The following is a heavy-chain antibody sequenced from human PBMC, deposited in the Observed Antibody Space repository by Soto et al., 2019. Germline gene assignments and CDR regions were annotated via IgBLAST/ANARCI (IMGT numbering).Heavy chain of an antibody. CDR1: GGSISSGGYY. CDR3: ARDMSGLHYFDY. D-gene: IGHD3-10*02. CDR2: IYYSGST. V-gene: IGHV4-31*03. Sequence: SETLSLTCTVSGGSISSGGYYWSWIRQHPGKGLEWIGYIYYSGSTYYNPSLKSRVTISVDTSKNQFSLKLSSVTAADTAVYYCARDMSGLHYFDYWGQGTLVTVSS. J-gene: IGHJ4*02.